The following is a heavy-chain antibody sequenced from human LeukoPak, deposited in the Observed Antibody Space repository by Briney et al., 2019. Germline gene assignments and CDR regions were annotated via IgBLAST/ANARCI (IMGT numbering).Heavy chain of an antibody. CDR3: ARGLIVVVRPQAGLGY. V-gene: IGHV1-8*02. CDR1: GGTFSSYA. Sequence: GASVKLSCKASGGTFSSYAISWVRQATGQGLEWMGWMNPNSGNTGYAQKFQGRVTMTRNTSISTAYMELSSLRSEDTAVYYCARGLIVVVRPQAGLGYWGQGTLVTVSS. CDR2: MNPNSGNT. J-gene: IGHJ4*02. D-gene: IGHD3-22*01.